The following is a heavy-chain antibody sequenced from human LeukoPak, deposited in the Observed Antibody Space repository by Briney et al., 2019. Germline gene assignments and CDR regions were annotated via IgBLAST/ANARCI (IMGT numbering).Heavy chain of an antibody. CDR1: GFTFSSYI. D-gene: IGHD3-9*01. J-gene: IGHJ4*02. Sequence: GGSLRLSCAASGFTFSSYIMNWVRQAPGKGLEWVSSISSSSSYIYYADSVKGRFTISRDNAKNSLYLQMNSLRAEDTAVYYCARASYYDILLGYFDYWGQGTLVTVSS. CDR2: ISSSSSYI. V-gene: IGHV3-21*01. CDR3: ARASYYDILLGYFDY.